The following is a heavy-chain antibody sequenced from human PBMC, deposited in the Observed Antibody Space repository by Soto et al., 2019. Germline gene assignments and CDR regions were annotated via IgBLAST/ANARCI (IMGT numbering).Heavy chain of an antibody. Sequence: QVQLQESGPGLVKPSETLSLTCTVSGGSISSYYWSWIRQPPGKGLEWIGYIYYSGSTNYNPSLKSRVTISVDTSKNQFSLKLSSVTAAVTAVYYCARRGSGRTNYWYFDLWGRGTLVTVSS. D-gene: IGHD6-19*01. V-gene: IGHV4-59*08. CDR3: ARRGSGRTNYWYFDL. CDR2: IYYSGST. CDR1: GGSISSYY. J-gene: IGHJ2*01.